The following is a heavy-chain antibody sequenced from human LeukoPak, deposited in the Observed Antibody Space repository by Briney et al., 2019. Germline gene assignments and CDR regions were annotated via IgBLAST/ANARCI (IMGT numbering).Heavy chain of an antibody. CDR2: IIPIFGTA. CDR1: GGTFSSYA. D-gene: IGHD3-10*01. CDR3: ARVQWFGPYYYYGMDV. V-gene: IGHV1-69*13. Sequence: ASVKVSCKASGGTFSSYAISWVRQAPGQGLEWMGGIIPIFGTANYAQKFQGTVTITADESTSTAYMELSSLRSEDTAVYYCARVQWFGPYYYYGMDVWGQGTTVTVSS. J-gene: IGHJ6*02.